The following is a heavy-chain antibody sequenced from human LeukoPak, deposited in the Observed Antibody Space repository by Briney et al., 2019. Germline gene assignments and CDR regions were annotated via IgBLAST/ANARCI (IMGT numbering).Heavy chain of an antibody. CDR1: GITFSSLG. D-gene: IGHD1/OR15-1a*01. V-gene: IGHV3-33*01. J-gene: IGHJ5*02. CDR3: ARDGTETAGPFDP. Sequence: GGSLRLSCAASGITFSSLGMHWVRQAPGKGLEWVAFIWYDGSNKFYADSVKGRFTISRDNSKNTLYLQMNSLRVEDTAVYYCARDGTETAGPFDPWGQGTLVTVSS. CDR2: IWYDGSNK.